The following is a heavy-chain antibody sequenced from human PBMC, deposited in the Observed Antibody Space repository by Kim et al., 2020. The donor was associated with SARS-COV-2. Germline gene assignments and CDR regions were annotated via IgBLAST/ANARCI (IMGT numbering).Heavy chain of an antibody. J-gene: IGHJ6*02. Sequence: SVKVSCKASGGTFSSYAISWVRQAPGQGLEWMGGIIPIFGTANYAQKFQGRVTITADECTSTAYMELSSLRSEDTAVYYCARDLRYYYYYGMDVWGQGTTVTVSS. CDR2: IIPIFGTA. V-gene: IGHV1-69*13. CDR1: GGTFSSYA. CDR3: ARDLRYYYYYGMDV.